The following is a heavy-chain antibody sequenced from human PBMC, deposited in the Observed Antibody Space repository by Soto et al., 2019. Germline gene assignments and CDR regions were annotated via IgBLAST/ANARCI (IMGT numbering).Heavy chain of an antibody. D-gene: IGHD6-13*01. Sequence: PGGSLRLSCAASGFTFDDYTMHWVRQAPGKGLEWVSLISWDGGSTYYADSVKGRFTISRDNSKNSLYLQMNSLRTEDTALYYCAKDEGSSSWYSVDYWGQGTLVTVSS. V-gene: IGHV3-43*01. CDR3: AKDEGSSSWYSVDY. CDR2: ISWDGGST. CDR1: GFTFDDYT. J-gene: IGHJ4*02.